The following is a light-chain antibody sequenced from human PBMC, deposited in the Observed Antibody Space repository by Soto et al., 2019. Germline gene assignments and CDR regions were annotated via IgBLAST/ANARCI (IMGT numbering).Light chain of an antibody. J-gene: IGKJ1*01. CDR2: GAS. CDR1: QSVSSSY. Sequence: EIVLTQSPGTLSLSPGERATLSCRASQSVSSSYLAWYQQKPGQAPRLLIYGASSMATGIPDRFSGSGSETDFTLTISRLEPEDFAVYYCQQYGSSRTFGEGPKVEIK. CDR3: QQYGSSRT. V-gene: IGKV3-20*01.